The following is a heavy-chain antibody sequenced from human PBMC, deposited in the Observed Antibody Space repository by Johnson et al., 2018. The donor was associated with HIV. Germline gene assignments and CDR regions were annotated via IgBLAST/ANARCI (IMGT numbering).Heavy chain of an antibody. CDR1: GFTFSTHA. Sequence: VQLVESGGGVVQPGRSLRLYCAASGFTFSTHAMSWVRQAPGKGLEWVSGISGSGGSTYYADSVKGRFTISRDNSKNTLYLQMNSLRAEDTAVYYCGKGKFTMKVVIFIDMWGQGTMVTVSS. CDR2: ISGSGGST. J-gene: IGHJ3*02. D-gene: IGHD3-22*01. CDR3: GKGKFTMKVVIFIDM. V-gene: IGHV3-23*04.